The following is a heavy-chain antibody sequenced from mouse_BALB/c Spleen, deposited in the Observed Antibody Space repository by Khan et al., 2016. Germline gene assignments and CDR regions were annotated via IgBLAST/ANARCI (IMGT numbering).Heavy chain of an antibody. Sequence: VQLKQSGAELVKPGASVKLSCTASGFNIKDTYIHWVKQRPEQGLEWIGRIDPANDNTKYDPRFQGMATITADTSSNTAYLQLSSLTSDDTAVYCCARGIDDYGLAYWGQGTLVSVSA. CDR2: IDPANDNT. CDR1: GFNIKDTY. V-gene: IGHV14-3*02. D-gene: IGHD2-4*01. J-gene: IGHJ3*01. CDR3: ARGIDDYGLAY.